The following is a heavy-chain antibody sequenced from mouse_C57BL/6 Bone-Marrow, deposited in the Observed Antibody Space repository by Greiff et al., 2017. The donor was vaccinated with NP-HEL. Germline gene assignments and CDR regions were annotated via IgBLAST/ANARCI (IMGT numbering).Heavy chain of an antibody. J-gene: IGHJ3*01. V-gene: IGHV1-59*01. Sequence: QVQLQQPGAELVRPGTSVKLSCKASGYTFTSYWMHWVKQRPGQGLEWIGVIDPSDSYTNYNQKFKGKATLTVDTSSSTAYMQLSSLTSEDSAVYYCARDKLSFAYWGQGTLVTVSA. CDR1: GYTFTSYW. CDR2: IDPSDSYT. CDR3: ARDKLSFAY.